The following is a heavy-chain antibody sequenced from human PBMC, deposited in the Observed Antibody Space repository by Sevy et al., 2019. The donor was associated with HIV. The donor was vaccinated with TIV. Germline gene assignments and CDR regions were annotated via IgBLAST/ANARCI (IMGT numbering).Heavy chain of an antibody. CDR2: INQDGSEK. J-gene: IGHJ4*02. V-gene: IGHV3-7*01. D-gene: IGHD6-19*01. CDR1: GFTFSRYW. CDR3: AKGAAVGEDYFDY. Sequence: GGSLRLSCAASGFTFSRYWMNWVRQAPGKGLEWVAKINQDGSEKYYVDSVKGRITISRDNAKNSLYLQMNSLRAEDTAVYYCAKGAAVGEDYFDYWGQGTLVTVSS.